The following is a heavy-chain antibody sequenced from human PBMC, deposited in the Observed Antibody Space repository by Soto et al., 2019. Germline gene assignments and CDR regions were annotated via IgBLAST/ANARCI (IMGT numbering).Heavy chain of an antibody. Sequence: PSETLSLTCTVSGGSVSSGNYYWSWIRQPPGKGLEWIGYFYYTGSINYNPSFKSRVTIFIDASKNQFSLRLSSVTAADTAVYYCARKKGYSYGPHYFDYGGQGPRVTVSS. V-gene: IGHV4-61*01. CDR2: FYYTGSI. CDR1: GGSVSSGNYY. J-gene: IGHJ4*02. D-gene: IGHD5-18*01. CDR3: ARKKGYSYGPHYFDY.